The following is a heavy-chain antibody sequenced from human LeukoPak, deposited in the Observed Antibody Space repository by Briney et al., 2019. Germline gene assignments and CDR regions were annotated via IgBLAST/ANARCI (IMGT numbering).Heavy chain of an antibody. CDR1: GNIFTGNY. CDR2: SHPDSGDT. CDR3: ASAGYFKPLDS. V-gene: IGHV1-2*07. J-gene: IGHJ4*02. Sequence: ASVKVSCKASGNIFTGNYIHWVRQGPAQGLEWMGCSHPDSGDTRYPREFQARVTLTRDTSINTVFMELRRLTSDDTAVYYCASAGYFKPLDSWGQGTPVTVSS. D-gene: IGHD2/OR15-2a*01.